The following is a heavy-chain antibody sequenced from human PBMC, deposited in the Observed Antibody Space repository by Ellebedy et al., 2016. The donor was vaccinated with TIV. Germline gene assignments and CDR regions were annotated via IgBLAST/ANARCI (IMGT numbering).Heavy chain of an antibody. CDR2: IYYSGST. CDR1: GGSITSSSYY. CDR3: ARSMGSRSGSYGT. J-gene: IGHJ5*02. V-gene: IGHV4-39*01. D-gene: IGHD1-26*01. Sequence: SETLSLTCTVSGGSITSSSYYWGWIRRPPGKGLEWIGSIYYSGSTYYNPSLKSRVTISVDTSKNQFSLKLSSVTAADTAVYYCARSMGSRSGSYGTWGQGTLVTVSS.